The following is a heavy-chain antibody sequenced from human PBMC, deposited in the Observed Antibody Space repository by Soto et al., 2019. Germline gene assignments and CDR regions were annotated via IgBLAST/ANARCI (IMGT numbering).Heavy chain of an antibody. CDR1: GYTFNTYW. CDR3: AGQKLWMSIINNDAFDV. CDR2: IYPGDSDT. J-gene: IGHJ3*01. Sequence: GESLKISCRGSGYTFNTYWIDWVRQMPGKGLEWMGFIYPGDSDTTYSPSFQGQVTISVDKSISTAYLQWSSLKVSDTAIYYCAGQKLWMSIINNDAFDVWGQGTKVTVSS. D-gene: IGHD2-21*01. V-gene: IGHV5-51*01.